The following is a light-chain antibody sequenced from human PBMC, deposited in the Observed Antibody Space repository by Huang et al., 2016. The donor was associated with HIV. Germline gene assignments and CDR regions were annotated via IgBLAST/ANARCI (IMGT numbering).Light chain of an antibody. J-gene: IGKJ2*01. CDR1: QRVSTSF. V-gene: IGKV3-20*01. Sequence: EIVLTQSPGTLSLSPGERATLSCRASQRVSTSFVAWYQQRPGQAPRLLIYSTSTRAPGIPDRFSGGGSGTDFTLTISRLEPEDFAVYYCQQYGNSPLYTFGQGTRLEIK. CDR3: QQYGNSPLYT. CDR2: STS.